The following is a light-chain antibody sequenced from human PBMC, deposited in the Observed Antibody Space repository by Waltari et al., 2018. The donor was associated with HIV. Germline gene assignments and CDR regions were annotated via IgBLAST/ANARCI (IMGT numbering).Light chain of an antibody. V-gene: IGLV1-44*01. CDR1: SSNIASYT. CDR2: SNN. Sequence: QSVLPPPPSASGPPGQRAPISCSGSSSNIASYTVNWYQQLPGTAPKLLISSNNQRPSGVPDRFSGSKSGTSASLAISGLQSEDEADYYCAAWDDSLNGWVFGGGTKLTVL. J-gene: IGLJ3*02. CDR3: AAWDDSLNGWV.